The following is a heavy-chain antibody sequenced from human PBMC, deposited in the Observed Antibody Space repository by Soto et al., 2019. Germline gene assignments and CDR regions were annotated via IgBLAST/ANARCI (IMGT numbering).Heavy chain of an antibody. D-gene: IGHD2-21*02. Sequence: SETLSLTCTVSGGSISGYYWSWIRQSPGKGLEWIGYIQNSGTTNYNPSLQSRVTISVDTSKNHLSLYLSSVTAADTAVYYCSRHYQGDYAFDIWGQGTMVTVS. CDR2: IQNSGTT. V-gene: IGHV4-59*01. J-gene: IGHJ3*02. CDR3: SRHYQGDYAFDI. CDR1: GGSISGYY.